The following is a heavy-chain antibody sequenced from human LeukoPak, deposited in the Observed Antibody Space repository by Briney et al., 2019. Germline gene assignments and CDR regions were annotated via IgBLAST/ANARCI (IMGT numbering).Heavy chain of an antibody. CDR3: ASLGGSSSKWFDP. V-gene: IGHV1-2*02. Sequence: ASVKVSCKASGYAFTGYYMHWVRQAPGQGLEWMGWINPNSGGTNYAQKFQGRVTMTRDTSISTAYMELSRLRSDDTAVYYCASLGGSSSKWFDPWGQGTLVTVSS. CDR1: GYAFTGYY. D-gene: IGHD6-6*01. J-gene: IGHJ5*02. CDR2: INPNSGGT.